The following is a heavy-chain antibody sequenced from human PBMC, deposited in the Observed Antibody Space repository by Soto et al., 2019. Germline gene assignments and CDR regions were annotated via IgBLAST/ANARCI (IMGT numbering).Heavy chain of an antibody. CDR2: IIPIFGTA. Sequence: ASVKVSCKASGGTFSSYAISWVRQAPGQGLEWMGGIIPIFGTANYAQKFQGRVTITADESTSTAYMELSSLRSEDTAVYYCARAYDYVWGSYRSNSYYFDYWGQGTLVTVAS. D-gene: IGHD3-16*01. CDR1: GGTFSSYA. CDR3: ARAYDYVWGSYRSNSYYFDY. J-gene: IGHJ4*02. V-gene: IGHV1-69*13.